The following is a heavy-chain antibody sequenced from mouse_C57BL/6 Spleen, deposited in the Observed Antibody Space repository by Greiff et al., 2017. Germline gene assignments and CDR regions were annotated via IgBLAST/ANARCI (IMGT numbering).Heavy chain of an antibody. D-gene: IGHD2-4*01. CDR1: GYTFTGYW. V-gene: IGHV1-9*01. CDR3: ARYDYPFAY. J-gene: IGHJ3*01. CDR2: ILPGSGST. Sequence: VQLQQSGAELMKPGASVTLSCKATGYTFTGYWLEWLKQRPGHGLEWIGEILPGSGSTNYNGKVKGKATFTADTSSNTAYMQLSSLTIEDSAIYYCARYDYPFAYWGQGTLGTVSA.